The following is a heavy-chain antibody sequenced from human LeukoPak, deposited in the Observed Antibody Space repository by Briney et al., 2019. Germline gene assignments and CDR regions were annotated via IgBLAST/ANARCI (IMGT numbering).Heavy chain of an antibody. CDR1: GFTIINYW. V-gene: IGHV3-7*01. Sequence: PGGSLRLSRSASGFTIINYWMSWVRQPPGKGLEWVANIKQDGSEKYYVDSVKGQFTISRDNAKNSLYLQMNSLRAEDTAVYYCARGVDTTMAPADVWGKGTTVTVSS. D-gene: IGHD5-18*01. CDR3: ARGVDTTMAPADV. CDR2: IKQDGSEK. J-gene: IGHJ6*04.